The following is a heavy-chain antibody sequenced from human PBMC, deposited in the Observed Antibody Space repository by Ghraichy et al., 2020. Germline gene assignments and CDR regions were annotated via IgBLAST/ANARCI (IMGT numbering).Heavy chain of an antibody. J-gene: IGHJ4*02. CDR3: ARVGGGGYSYGYYFDY. CDR1: GFTFSDYY. D-gene: IGHD5-18*01. V-gene: IGHV3-11*05. Sequence: GESLNISCAASGFTFSDYYISWLRQAPGKGLEWVSLISSRGTYTNYAASVKGRFTISRDNAKNSLYLQMNSLRAEDTAVYYCARVGGGGYSYGYYFDYWGQGTLVPVSS. CDR2: ISSRGTYT.